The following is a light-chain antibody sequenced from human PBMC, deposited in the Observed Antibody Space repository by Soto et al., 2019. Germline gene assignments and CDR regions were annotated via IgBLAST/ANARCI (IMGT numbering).Light chain of an antibody. CDR1: QSLVSSDGDTY. CDR3: MQGTHWPFT. Sequence: DVVMTQSPLSLPVTLGQPASISCRSSQSLVSSDGDTYLNWFKQRPGQSPSGLIYNVSKRDSGVPDRLGGSGSGSDFRLEIRRVEAEDVALDFCMQGTHWPFTFGPGTEVEIK. V-gene: IGKV2-30*01. CDR2: NVS. J-gene: IGKJ3*01.